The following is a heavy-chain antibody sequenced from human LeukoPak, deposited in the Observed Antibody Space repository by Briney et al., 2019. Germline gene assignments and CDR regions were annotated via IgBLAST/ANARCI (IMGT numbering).Heavy chain of an antibody. CDR1: AFSFNTYT. J-gene: IGHJ4*02. D-gene: IGHD5-18*01. V-gene: IGHV3-30*04. Sequence: GGSPRLSCAASAFSFNTYTVHWVRQAPGKGLEWVALISHDGRDKYYADSVKGRFTISRDNSKNTLYLHMNSLRVDDTAFYYCARVRGYTYGPFDSWGQGTLVTVSS. CDR3: ARVRGYTYGPFDS. CDR2: ISHDGRDK.